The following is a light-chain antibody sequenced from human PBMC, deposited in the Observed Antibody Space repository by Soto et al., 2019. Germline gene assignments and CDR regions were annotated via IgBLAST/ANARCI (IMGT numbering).Light chain of an antibody. J-gene: IGLJ3*02. CDR1: SSNIGAGYD. CDR3: QSHDSSLSVWV. Sequence: QAVVTQPPSVSGAPGQRVTISCSGSSSNIGAGYDVHWYQQLPGTAPKLLIYHNSNRPSGVPDRFSGSKSGTSASLAITGLQADDEADYYCQSHDSSLSVWVFGGGTKLTVL. V-gene: IGLV1-40*01. CDR2: HNS.